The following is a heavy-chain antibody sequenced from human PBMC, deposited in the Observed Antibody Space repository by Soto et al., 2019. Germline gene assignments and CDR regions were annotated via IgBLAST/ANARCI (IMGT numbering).Heavy chain of an antibody. Sequence: SETLSLTCTVSGGSISNYYWSWIRQPPGKGLEWIGYIHYSGTTNYNPSLKSRVTMSVDTSKNQFSLKVNSVTAADAAVYYCTRDMFPEPAAPRGRFDPWGQGTLVTVSS. CDR3: TRDMFPEPAAPRGRFDP. J-gene: IGHJ5*02. D-gene: IGHD2-2*01. CDR2: IHYSGTT. CDR1: GGSISNYY. V-gene: IGHV4-59*01.